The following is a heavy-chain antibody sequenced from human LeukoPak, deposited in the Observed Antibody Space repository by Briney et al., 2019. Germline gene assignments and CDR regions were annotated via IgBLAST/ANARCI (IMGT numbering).Heavy chain of an antibody. J-gene: IGHJ1*01. Sequence: GGSLRLSCAASGFTFSSHTMSWVRQAPGKGLEWVSAIGGSGDSTYYADSVRGRFTISRDNSQNTLYLQMNSLRAEDTAVYYCAKDPLEQLSTIYFQNWGQGTLVTVSS. CDR3: AKDPLEQLSTIYFQN. CDR2: IGGSGDST. V-gene: IGHV3-23*01. D-gene: IGHD6-6*01. CDR1: GFTFSSHT.